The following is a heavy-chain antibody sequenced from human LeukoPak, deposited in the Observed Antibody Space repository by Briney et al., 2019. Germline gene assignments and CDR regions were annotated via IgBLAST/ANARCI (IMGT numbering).Heavy chain of an antibody. D-gene: IGHD3-10*01. Sequence: ASVKVSCKASGYTFTNYGISWVRQAPGQGLEWMGWISAYNGNTNYAQKLQGRVTMTTDTSTSTAYMELRSLRSDDTAVYYCARAVMVRGIITYFDYWGQGTLVTVSS. CDR2: ISAYNGNT. CDR1: GYTFTNYG. J-gene: IGHJ4*02. CDR3: ARAVMVRGIITYFDY. V-gene: IGHV1-18*01.